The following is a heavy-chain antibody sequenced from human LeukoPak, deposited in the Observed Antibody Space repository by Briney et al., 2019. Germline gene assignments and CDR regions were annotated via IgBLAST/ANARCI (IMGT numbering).Heavy chain of an antibody. D-gene: IGHD5-18*01. CDR1: GYTFTDYY. J-gene: IGHJ4*02. V-gene: IGHV1-2*02. CDR2: IHPNSGAT. CDR3: ARGFREDTAMEYYFDY. Sequence: GASVKVSCKTSGYTFTDYYLHWVRQAPGQGLEWVGWIHPNSGATHYAQKFQGRVTMTRDTSISTAYMELSRLRSDDTAVYYCARGFREDTAMEYYFDYWGQGTLVTVSS.